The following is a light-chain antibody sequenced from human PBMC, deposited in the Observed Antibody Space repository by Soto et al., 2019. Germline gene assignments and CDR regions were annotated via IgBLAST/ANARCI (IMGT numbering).Light chain of an antibody. Sequence: QSVLTQPPSASGTPGQRVTMSCSGSGSNIGPNYVYWFQQFPGTAPKLLIYNNDQRPSGVPDRFSGSKSGTSASLDISGLRSEDEADDYCAAWDDSLSGRVVGGGTKLTVL. CDR1: GSNIGPNY. J-gene: IGLJ3*02. CDR3: AAWDDSLSGRV. CDR2: NND. V-gene: IGLV1-47*02.